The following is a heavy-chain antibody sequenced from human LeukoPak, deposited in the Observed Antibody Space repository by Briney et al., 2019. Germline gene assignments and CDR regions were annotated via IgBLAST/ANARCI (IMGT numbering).Heavy chain of an antibody. CDR1: GGSISSYY. J-gene: IGHJ5*02. CDR3: ARGYCSGGSCYRGSNWFEP. V-gene: IGHV4-59*01. CDR2: ISYSWST. Sequence: TSETLSLTCAVSGGSISSYYGNWSRQPPGKGLEWIGYISYSWSTNYNPSLKSRVTISVDTSKNQFSLKLSSVTAADTAVYYCARGYCSGGSCYRGSNWFEPWGQGTLVTVSS. D-gene: IGHD2-15*01.